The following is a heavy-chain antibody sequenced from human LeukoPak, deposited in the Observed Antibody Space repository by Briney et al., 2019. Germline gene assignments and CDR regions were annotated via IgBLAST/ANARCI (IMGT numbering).Heavy chain of an antibody. V-gene: IGHV4-34*01. Sequence: SETLSLTCAVYGGSFSGYYWSWIRQPPGKGLEWIGEINHSGSTNYNPSLKSRVTISVDTSKNQFSLKLSSVTAADTAVYYCARHVSMVRGYFDYWGQGTLVTVSS. CDR1: GGSFSGYY. CDR2: INHSGST. J-gene: IGHJ4*02. D-gene: IGHD3-10*01. CDR3: ARHVSMVRGYFDY.